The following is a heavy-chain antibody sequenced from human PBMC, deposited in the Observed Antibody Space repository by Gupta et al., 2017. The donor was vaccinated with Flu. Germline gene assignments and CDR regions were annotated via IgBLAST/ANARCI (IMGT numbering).Heavy chain of an antibody. D-gene: IGHD3-3*01. CDR2: IGTMGAK. CDR1: FSGFD. J-gene: IGHJ6*03. V-gene: IGHV3-13*01. Sequence: FSGFDFHWVRLSTSGGLEWVSAIGTMGAKYYSAYVKGRFTITRDNANNSVSLQMTNLRAGDTAVYYCARELFGPGYFYIDVWGKGTTVTVAS. CDR3: ARELFGPGYFYIDV.